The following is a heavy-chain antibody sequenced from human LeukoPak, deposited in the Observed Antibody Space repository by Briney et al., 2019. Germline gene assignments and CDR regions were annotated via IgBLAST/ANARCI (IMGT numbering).Heavy chain of an antibody. Sequence: SETLSLTCAVYGGSFSGYYWSWIRRPPGKGLEWIGEINHSGSTNYNPSLKSRVTISVDTSKNQFSLKLSSVTAADTAVYYCARAPPRHDYYYYYYMDVWGKGTTVTVSS. V-gene: IGHV4-34*01. CDR2: INHSGST. CDR3: ARAPPRHDYYYYYYMDV. J-gene: IGHJ6*03. CDR1: GGSFSGYY.